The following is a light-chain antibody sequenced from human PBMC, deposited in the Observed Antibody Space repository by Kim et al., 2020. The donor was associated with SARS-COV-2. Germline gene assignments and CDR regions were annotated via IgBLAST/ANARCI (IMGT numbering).Light chain of an antibody. CDR3: QQRRNWPEFT. V-gene: IGKV3-11*01. J-gene: IGKJ3*01. CDR1: QSVNNY. CDR2: DVS. Sequence: SPGERATLSCRASQSVNNYLAWYQQKPGQAPRLLIYDVSNRATGIPARFSGSGSETDFTLTISSLEPEDLAVYYCQQRRNWPEFTFGPGTKVDIK.